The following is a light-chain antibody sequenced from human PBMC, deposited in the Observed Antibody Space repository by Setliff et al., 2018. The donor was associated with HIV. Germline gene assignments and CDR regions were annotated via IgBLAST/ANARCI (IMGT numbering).Light chain of an antibody. CDR1: SSDVGSYNF. J-gene: IGLJ2*01. V-gene: IGLV2-23*02. Sequence: QSVLTQPASVSGSPGQSITISCTGSSSDVGSYNFVSWYQQHPGKAPKLMIYQVNKRPSGVSNRFSGSKSGNTASLTISGLQAEDETDYYCCSYAGSYTPVIFGGGT. CDR3: CSYAGSYTPVI. CDR2: QVN.